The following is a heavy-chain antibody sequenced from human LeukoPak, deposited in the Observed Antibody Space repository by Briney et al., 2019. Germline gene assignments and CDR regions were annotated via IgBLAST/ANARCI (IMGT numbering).Heavy chain of an antibody. CDR1: GGSISSSSYY. D-gene: IGHD1-26*01. J-gene: IGHJ4*02. CDR3: ARHVVGATVYYFDY. CDR2: IYYSGST. Sequence: SETLSLTCTVSGGSISSSSYYWGWIGQPPGKGLAWIGGIYYSGSTYYNPSLQSRVTISVDTSKIQFYMKLSSVTAADTAVYYCARHVVGATVYYFDYWGQGTLVTVSS. V-gene: IGHV4-39*01.